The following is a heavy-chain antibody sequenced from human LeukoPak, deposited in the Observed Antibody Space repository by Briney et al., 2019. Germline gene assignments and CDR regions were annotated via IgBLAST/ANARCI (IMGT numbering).Heavy chain of an antibody. CDR3: ASNPPPRIGADYYFDY. D-gene: IGHD3-16*01. V-gene: IGHV4-39*01. J-gene: IGHJ4*02. CDR1: LDSTTSNF. CDR2: IYYSGST. Sequence: SETLSLTCTVSLDSTTSNFWSWVRQPPGKGLEWIGSIYYSGSTYYNPSLKSRVTISVDTSKNQFSLKLSSVTAADTAVYYCASNPPPRIGADYYFDYWGQGTLVTVSS.